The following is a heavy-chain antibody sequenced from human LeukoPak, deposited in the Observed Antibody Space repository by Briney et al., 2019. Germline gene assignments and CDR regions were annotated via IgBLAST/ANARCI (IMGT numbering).Heavy chain of an antibody. Sequence: PSETLSPTCTVSGGSISSYYWCWIRQPPGKGLEWVGYIYYRGSTNYNPSLKSRVTISVDTSKNQFSLKLSSVTAADTAVYYCARDTHYQLLYAFDIWGQGTMVTVSS. D-gene: IGHD2-2*02. CDR1: GGSISSYY. CDR3: ARDTHYQLLYAFDI. CDR2: IYYRGST. J-gene: IGHJ3*02. V-gene: IGHV4-59*01.